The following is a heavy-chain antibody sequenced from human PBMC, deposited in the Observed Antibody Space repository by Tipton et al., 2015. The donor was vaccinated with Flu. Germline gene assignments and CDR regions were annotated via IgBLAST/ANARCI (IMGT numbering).Heavy chain of an antibody. CDR2: IYYSGST. J-gene: IGHJ4*02. CDR3: ARDVAVVPGALMT. CDR1: SGSIRSTNYF. V-gene: IGHV4-61*01. Sequence: TLSLTCTVSSGSIRSTNYFCAWIRQPPGKRLELIGYIYYSGSTNYNPSLKSRVTISVDSSKTQLSLKLTSVTAADTAVYYCARDVAVVPGALMTWGQGTLVTVSS. D-gene: IGHD4/OR15-4a*01.